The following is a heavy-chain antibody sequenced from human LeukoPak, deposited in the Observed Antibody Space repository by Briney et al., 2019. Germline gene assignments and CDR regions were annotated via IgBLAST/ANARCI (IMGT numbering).Heavy chain of an antibody. CDR3: VRESSGNYYNPLGYMDV. CDR1: GGSISIYY. Sequence: PSETLSLTCTVSGGSISIYYWNWIRQPAGKGLEWIGRIFTSGITNYDPSLKSRVTMSVDTSKNQFSLNLSSVTAADTAVYYCVRESSGNYYNPLGYMDVWGKGTTVTVSS. V-gene: IGHV4-4*07. CDR2: IFTSGIT. D-gene: IGHD3-10*01. J-gene: IGHJ6*03.